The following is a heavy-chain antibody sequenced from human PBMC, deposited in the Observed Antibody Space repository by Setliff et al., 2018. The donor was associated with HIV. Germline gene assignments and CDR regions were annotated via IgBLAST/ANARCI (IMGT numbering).Heavy chain of an antibody. CDR1: GYTFTGYY. Sequence: GASVKVSCKASGYTFTGYYMHWVRQAPGQGLEWMGWINPNSGGTNYAQKFQGRVTMTRDTSISTAYMELSRLKSEDTAVYYCVREARGGYFDYWGQGTLVTVSS. D-gene: IGHD2-15*01. CDR2: INPNSGGT. J-gene: IGHJ4*02. CDR3: VREARGGYFDY. V-gene: IGHV1-2*02.